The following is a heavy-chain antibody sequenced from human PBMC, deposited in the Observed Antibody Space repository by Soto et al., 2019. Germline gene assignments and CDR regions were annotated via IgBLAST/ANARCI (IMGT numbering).Heavy chain of an antibody. CDR2: ISAYNGNT. V-gene: IGHV1-18*04. CDR3: ARGEYNYYYYGMDV. Sequence: GASVKGSCKASGYTFTSDGIGWVRQAPGQGLEWMGWISAYNGNTNYAQKLQGRVTMTTDTSTSTAYMELRSPRSDDTAVYYCARGEYNYYYYGMDVWGQGTTVTVSS. J-gene: IGHJ6*02. D-gene: IGHD6-6*01. CDR1: GYTFTSDG.